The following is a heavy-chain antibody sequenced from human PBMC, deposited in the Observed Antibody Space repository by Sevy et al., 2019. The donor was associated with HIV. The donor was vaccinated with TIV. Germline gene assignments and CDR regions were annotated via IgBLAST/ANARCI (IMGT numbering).Heavy chain of an antibody. CDR1: GFSFDDYM. V-gene: IGHV3-9*03. J-gene: IGHJ3*01. CDR3: ATGDSRDTVGVGTFDV. Sequence: GGSLRLSCAASGFSFDDYMMHWVRQAPGRGLEWVSGINWSGGGITNADSVKDRFTISRDNAKNSLYLQMNNLRAEDMALYYCATGDSRDTVGVGTFDVWGQGTMVTVSS. D-gene: IGHD3-10*01. CDR2: INWSGGGI.